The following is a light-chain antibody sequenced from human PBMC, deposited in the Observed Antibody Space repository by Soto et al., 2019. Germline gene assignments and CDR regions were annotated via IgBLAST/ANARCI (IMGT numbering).Light chain of an antibody. J-gene: IGKJ5*01. V-gene: IGKV3-11*01. Sequence: VLTQSPGTLSFSPWESATLSCRASHSVSRTYLAWYQQKPGQAPRLLIYDASNRATGIPARFSGSGSGTDFTLTISSLEPEDSAVYYCQQRNIWPPVTFGQGTRLEIK. CDR2: DAS. CDR3: QQRNIWPPVT. CDR1: HSVSRTY.